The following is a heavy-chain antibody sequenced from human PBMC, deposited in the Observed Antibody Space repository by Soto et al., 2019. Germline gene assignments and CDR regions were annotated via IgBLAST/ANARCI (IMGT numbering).Heavy chain of an antibody. CDR2: ISWDGYIT. CDR1: GFSFHDNT. V-gene: IGHV3-43*01. Sequence: EVQLVESAGVVVQPGGSLRLSCAASGFSFHDNTIHWVRQPPGKGLEWVSLISWDGYITYYADSVKGRFTISRDSSKNSLYLQMNNLRTEDTSLYYCAQTSIAAYFYGLDVWDQGTRVTVSS. D-gene: IGHD6-13*01. J-gene: IGHJ6*02. CDR3: AQTSIAAYFYGLDV.